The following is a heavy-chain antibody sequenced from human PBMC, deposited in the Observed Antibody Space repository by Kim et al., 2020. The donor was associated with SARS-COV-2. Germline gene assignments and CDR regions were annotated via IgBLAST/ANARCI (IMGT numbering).Heavy chain of an antibody. CDR1: GGSISSYY. D-gene: IGHD3-16*01. Sequence: SETLSLTCTVSGGSISSYYWRWIRQPPGKGLEWIGYIYYSGSTNYNPSLKSRVTISVDTSKNQFSLKLSSVTAADTAVYYCARVGGGHAFDIWGQGTMVTVSS. V-gene: IGHV4-59*13. J-gene: IGHJ3*02. CDR2: IYYSGST. CDR3: ARVGGGHAFDI.